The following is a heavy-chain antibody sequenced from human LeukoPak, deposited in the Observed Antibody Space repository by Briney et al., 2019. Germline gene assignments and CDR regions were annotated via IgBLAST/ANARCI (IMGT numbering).Heavy chain of an antibody. D-gene: IGHD3-3*01. CDR1: GFIFTNYF. J-gene: IGHJ4*02. CDR3: ATDRGWRTSGYYLYYFEY. V-gene: IGHV3-7*01. Sequence: GGSLRLSCAASGFIFTNYFMSWVRQAPGKGLEWVASIKHDGSEKYYVDSVRGRFTISRDDTMNSLYLQMSSLRAEDTAVYYCATDRGWRTSGYYLYYFEYWGQGTLVTYSS. CDR2: IKHDGSEK.